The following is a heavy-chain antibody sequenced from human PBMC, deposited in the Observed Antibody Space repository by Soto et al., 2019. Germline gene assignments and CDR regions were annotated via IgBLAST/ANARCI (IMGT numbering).Heavy chain of an antibody. CDR2: MNPKSGNK. Sequence: QVQLVQSGAEVKKPGASVKVSCKASGYTFTSYDINWVRQATGQGLEWMGWMNPKSGNKGYAKKFQGRATMTRNTSISTAYMELSSLRSEDTAVYYCARGPGSWYYYYMDVWGKGTTVTVSS. V-gene: IGHV1-8*01. D-gene: IGHD6-13*01. CDR3: ARGPGSWYYYYMDV. CDR1: GYTFTSYD. J-gene: IGHJ6*03.